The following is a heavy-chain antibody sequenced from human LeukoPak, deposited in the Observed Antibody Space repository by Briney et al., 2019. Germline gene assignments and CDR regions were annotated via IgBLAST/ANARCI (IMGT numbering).Heavy chain of an antibody. Sequence: GASVKVSCKASGYTFTGYYMLWVRQAPGQGLEWMGWINPNSGGTNYAQKFQGWVTMTRDTSISTAYMELSRLRSDDTAVYYCARARGVQSDSSGYFYYYYYYGMDVWGQGTTVTVSS. CDR1: GYTFTGYY. CDR3: ARARGVQSDSSGYFYYYYYYGMDV. J-gene: IGHJ6*02. D-gene: IGHD3-22*01. V-gene: IGHV1-2*04. CDR2: INPNSGGT.